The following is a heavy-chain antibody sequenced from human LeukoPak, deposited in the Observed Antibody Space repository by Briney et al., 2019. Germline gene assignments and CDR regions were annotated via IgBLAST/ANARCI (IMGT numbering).Heavy chain of an antibody. CDR3: ASGITRAHFYFDY. D-gene: IGHD3-10*01. Sequence: KPSETLSLTCTVSGGSISSGGYFWSWIRQPPGKGLEWIGYIYYSGSTYYNPSLKSRVTISVDTSKNQFSLKLSSVTAADTAVYYCASGITRAHFYFDYWGQGTLVTVSS. V-gene: IGHV4-30-4*01. CDR2: IYYSGST. CDR1: GGSISSGGYF. J-gene: IGHJ4*02.